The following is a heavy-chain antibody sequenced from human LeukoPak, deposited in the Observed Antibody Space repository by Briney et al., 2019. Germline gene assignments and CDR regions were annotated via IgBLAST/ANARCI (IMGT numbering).Heavy chain of an antibody. CDR2: IRSKAYGGTT. CDR1: GFTFGDYA. CDR3: TYLSVAGTGGSPDY. Sequence: PGGSLRLSCTASGFTFGDYAMSWFRQAPGKGLEWVGFIRSKAYGGTTEYAASVKGRFTISRDDSKSIAYLQMNSLKTEDTAVYYCTYLSVAGTGGSPDYWGQGTLVTVSS. V-gene: IGHV3-49*03. J-gene: IGHJ4*02. D-gene: IGHD6-19*01.